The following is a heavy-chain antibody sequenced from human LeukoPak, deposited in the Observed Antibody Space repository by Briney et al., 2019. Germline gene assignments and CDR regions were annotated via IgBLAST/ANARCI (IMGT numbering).Heavy chain of an antibody. D-gene: IGHD3-10*01. Sequence: ASVKVSCKASVFTLTGYYMHGVRQAPGQGLEWMGWINPNSGGTNYAQKFQGRVTMTRDTSISTASMELSRLRSDDPAVYYFAGDLVLLGYWGQGTLVTVSS. V-gene: IGHV1-2*02. CDR2: INPNSGGT. CDR3: AGDLVLLGY. J-gene: IGHJ4*02. CDR1: VFTLTGYY.